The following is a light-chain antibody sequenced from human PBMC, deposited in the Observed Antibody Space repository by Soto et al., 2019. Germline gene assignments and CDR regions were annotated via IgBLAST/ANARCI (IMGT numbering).Light chain of an antibody. CDR3: AAWDDSLNGYV. J-gene: IGLJ1*01. CDR2: YDD. CDR1: SSNIGNNA. Sequence: QSVLPQPPSVSEAPRQRVTISCSGSSSNIGNNAVNWYQQLPGKAPKLLIYYDDLLPSGVSDRFSGSKSGTSASLAISGLQSEDEADYYCAAWDDSLNGYVFGTGTKATVL. V-gene: IGLV1-36*01.